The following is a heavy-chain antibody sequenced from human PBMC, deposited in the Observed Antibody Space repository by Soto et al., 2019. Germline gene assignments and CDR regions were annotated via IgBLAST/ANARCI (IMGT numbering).Heavy chain of an antibody. CDR2: ISRGGETI. CDR3: ASRNLAGCSGTDCLYYFDY. J-gene: IGHJ4*02. V-gene: IGHV3-48*02. D-gene: IGHD2-2*01. Sequence: EVQLVESGGGLVQPGGSLRLSCAASGFTFSGFTMNWVRQAPGRGLEWISYISRGGETIYYADSVKGRFTLSRHNAENSLYLQMNSLRDEDTAVYYCASRNLAGCSGTDCLYYFDYWGQGTLVTVSS. CDR1: GFTFSGFT.